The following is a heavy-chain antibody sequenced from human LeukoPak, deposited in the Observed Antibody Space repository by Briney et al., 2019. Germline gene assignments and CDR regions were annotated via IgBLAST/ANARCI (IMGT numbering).Heavy chain of an antibody. CDR3: SRHAYSYALWFAP. Sequence: PSETLSLTCLVSGGSLSSYLWSWIRQPPGKGLEWIGYIYYSGSTNYNPSLKRRVTISVDTSKNQFSLKLSSVTAADTAVYYCSRHAYSYALWFAPWGQGTLVAVSS. CDR1: GGSLSSYL. V-gene: IGHV4-59*08. D-gene: IGHD5-18*01. J-gene: IGHJ5*02. CDR2: IYYSGST.